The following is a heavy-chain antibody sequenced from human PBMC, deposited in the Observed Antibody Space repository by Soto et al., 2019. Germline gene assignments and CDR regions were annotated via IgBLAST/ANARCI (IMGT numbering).Heavy chain of an antibody. J-gene: IGHJ4*02. D-gene: IGHD3-10*01. CDR1: GFTVSNNY. V-gene: IGHV3-53*01. CDR3: GTGRGGGGY. Sequence: EVQLVESGGGLIQPGGSLRLSCAVSGFTVSNNYMSWVRQAPGKGLEGVSVIYSGGYTAYGDSVKGRFTISRDNSKNTLYLQMNSRGAHDAGVGFCGTGRGGGGYWGQGTLVTVSS. CDR2: IYSGGYT.